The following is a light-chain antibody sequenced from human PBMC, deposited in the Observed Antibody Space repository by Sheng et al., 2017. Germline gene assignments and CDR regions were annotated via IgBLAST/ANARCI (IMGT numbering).Light chain of an antibody. J-gene: IGKJ3*01. V-gene: IGKV1-5*03. CDR2: RAS. CDR1: QSISSW. CDR3: QQYNTYPFT. Sequence: DIQMTQSPSSLSASLGDRVTLTCRASQSISSWLAWYQQRPGKAPKLLIYRASSLESGVPSRFSGSGSGTEFTLTISSLQPDDFASYYCQQYNTYPFTFGPGTKVDI.